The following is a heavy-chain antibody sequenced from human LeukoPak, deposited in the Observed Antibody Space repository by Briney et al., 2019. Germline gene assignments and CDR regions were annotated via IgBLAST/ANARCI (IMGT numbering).Heavy chain of an antibody. V-gene: IGHV3-9*01. CDR1: GFTFDDYA. CDR2: ISWNSGSI. Sequence: SLRLSCAASGFTFDDYAMDWVRQAPGKGLEWVSCISWNSGSIGYADSVKGRFTISRDNAKNSLYLQMNSLRAEDTALYYCAKLSSRGEYYYYYGMDVWGQGTTVTVSS. D-gene: IGHD3-10*01. J-gene: IGHJ6*02. CDR3: AKLSSRGEYYYYYGMDV.